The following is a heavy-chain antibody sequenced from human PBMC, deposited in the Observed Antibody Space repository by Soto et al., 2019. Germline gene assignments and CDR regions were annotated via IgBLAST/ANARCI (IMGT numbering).Heavy chain of an antibody. J-gene: IGHJ4*02. CDR1: GFTFSSYA. CDR3: ARGHQGLDH. CDR2: VSNDGRNK. V-gene: IGHV3-30-3*01. Sequence: QVQLLESGGGVVQPGRSLRLSCAASGFTFSSYAMHWVRQPPGKGLEWVAVVSNDGRNKFYADSVRGRFTISRDNSKNTLYLEMDSLRVEDTAVFYCARGHQGLDHWGQGSLVLVSP. D-gene: IGHD2-2*01.